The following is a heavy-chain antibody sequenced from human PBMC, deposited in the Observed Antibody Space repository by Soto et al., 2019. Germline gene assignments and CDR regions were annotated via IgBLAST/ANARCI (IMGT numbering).Heavy chain of an antibody. CDR3: AAYYYDSRGYSVDY. J-gene: IGHJ4*02. CDR1: GGSISSSSYY. V-gene: IGHV4-39*01. Sequence: QLQLQESGPGLVKPSETLSLTCTVSGGSISSSSYYWGWIRQPPGKGLEWIGSIYYSGSTYYNPSLKSRVTTSVETSKNQFSLQLSAVTAADTAVYYCAAYYYDSRGYSVDYWGQGTLVTVSS. CDR2: IYYSGST. D-gene: IGHD3-22*01.